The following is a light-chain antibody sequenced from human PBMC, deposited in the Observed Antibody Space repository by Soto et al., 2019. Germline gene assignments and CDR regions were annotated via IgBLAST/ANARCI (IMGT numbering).Light chain of an antibody. CDR3: QQSYSTLPIT. CDR1: QSISSY. Sequence: DIQMTQSPSSLSASVGDRVTITCRASQSISSYLNWYQQKPGKAPKLLIYAASSLQSGVPSRFSGSGSGTDFTLTISSLQPEDFATYYCQQSYSTLPITFG. J-gene: IGKJ5*01. V-gene: IGKV1-39*01. CDR2: AAS.